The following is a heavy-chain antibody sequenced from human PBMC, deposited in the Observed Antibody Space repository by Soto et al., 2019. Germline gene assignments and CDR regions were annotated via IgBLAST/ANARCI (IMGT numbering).Heavy chain of an antibody. J-gene: IGHJ6*03. CDR3: ARLGGYEKYYYYCYMDV. V-gene: IGHV1-18*01. Sequence: ASVKVSCKASGCTFTSYGISWVRQAPGQGLEWMGWISAYNGNTNYAQKLQGRVNMTTDTSTSTAYMELRSLRSDDTAVYYCARLGGYEKYYYYCYMDVWGKGTTVTVSS. CDR1: GCTFTSYG. D-gene: IGHD5-12*01. CDR2: ISAYNGNT.